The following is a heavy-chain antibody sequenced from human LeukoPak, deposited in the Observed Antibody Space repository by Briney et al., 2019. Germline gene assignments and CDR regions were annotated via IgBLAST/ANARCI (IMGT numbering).Heavy chain of an antibody. V-gene: IGHV3-9*01. J-gene: IGHJ3*02. CDR3: AKDIWAMVRGVIPGSFDI. D-gene: IGHD3-10*01. Sequence: GRSLRLSCAASGFTFDDYAMHWVRQAPGKGLEWVSGTSWNSGSIGYADSVKGRFTISRDNAKNSLYLQMNSLRAEDTALYYCAKDIWAMVRGVIPGSFDIWGQGTMVTVSS. CDR1: GFTFDDYA. CDR2: TSWNSGSI.